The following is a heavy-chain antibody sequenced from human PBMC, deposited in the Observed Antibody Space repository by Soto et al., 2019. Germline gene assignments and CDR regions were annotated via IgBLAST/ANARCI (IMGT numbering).Heavy chain of an antibody. J-gene: IGHJ4*02. CDR2: IYYSGST. D-gene: IGHD3-22*01. Sequence: SETLSLTCTVSGGSISSSSYYWGWIRQPPGKGLEWIGSIYYSGSTYYNPSLKSRVTISVDTSKNQFSLKLSSVTAADTAVYYCARQHYNYYDTSGYFWGQGTLVTVSS. V-gene: IGHV4-39*01. CDR1: GGSISSSSYY. CDR3: ARQHYNYYDTSGYF.